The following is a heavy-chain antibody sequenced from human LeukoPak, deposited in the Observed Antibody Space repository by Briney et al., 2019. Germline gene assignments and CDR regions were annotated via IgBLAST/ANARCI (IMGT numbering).Heavy chain of an antibody. D-gene: IGHD6-6*01. V-gene: IGHV4-4*09. CDR1: GDSISSYY. CDR3: ARAPSPMYSSSAPLDY. J-gene: IGHJ4*02. CDR2: IYTSGGT. Sequence: SETLSLTCTVSGDSISSYYWSWIRQPPGKGLEWIGYIYTSGGTNYIPSLKGRVTISIDTSKNQFSLKLSSVTAADTAVYYCARAPSPMYSSSAPLDYWGQGTLVTVSS.